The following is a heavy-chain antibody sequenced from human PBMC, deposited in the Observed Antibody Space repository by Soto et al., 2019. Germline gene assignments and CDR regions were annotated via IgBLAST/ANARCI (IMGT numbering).Heavy chain of an antibody. V-gene: IGHV4-34*01. CDR1: GGSFSGYY. J-gene: IGHJ3*02. CDR2: INHSGST. Sequence: SETLSLTCAVYGGSFSGYYWSWIRQPPGKGLEWIGEINHSGSTNYNPSLKSRVTISVDTSKNQFSLKLSSVTAADTAVYYCARVLRFDIWGQGTTVTVSS. CDR3: ARVLRFDI.